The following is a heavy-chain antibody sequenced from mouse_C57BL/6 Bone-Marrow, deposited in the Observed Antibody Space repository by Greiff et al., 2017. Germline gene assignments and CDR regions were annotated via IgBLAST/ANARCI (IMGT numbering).Heavy chain of an antibody. Sequence: EVKLVESGEGLVKPGGSLKLSCAASGFTFSSYAMSWVRQTPEKRLEWVAYISSGGDYIYYADTVKGRFTISRDNARNTLYLQMSSLKSEDTAMYYCTRDRIVHWYCDVWGTGTTVTVSS. V-gene: IGHV5-9-1*02. CDR1: GFTFSSYA. CDR3: TRDRIVHWYCDV. CDR2: ISSGGDYI. J-gene: IGHJ1*03. D-gene: IGHD2-12*01.